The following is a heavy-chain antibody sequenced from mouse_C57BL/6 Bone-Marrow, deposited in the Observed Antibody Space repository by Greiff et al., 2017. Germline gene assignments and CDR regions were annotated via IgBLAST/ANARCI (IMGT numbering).Heavy chain of an antibody. Sequence: VQLQQSGAELVRPGASVKLSCTASGFNIKDYYMHWVKQRPEQGLEWIGRIDPEDGDTEYAPKFQGKATMTADTSSNTAYLRLSSLTSEDTAVYYCTTDYYGSRSWFAYWGQGTLVTVSA. D-gene: IGHD1-1*01. CDR3: TTDYYGSRSWFAY. V-gene: IGHV14-1*01. J-gene: IGHJ3*01. CDR1: GFNIKDYY. CDR2: IDPEDGDT.